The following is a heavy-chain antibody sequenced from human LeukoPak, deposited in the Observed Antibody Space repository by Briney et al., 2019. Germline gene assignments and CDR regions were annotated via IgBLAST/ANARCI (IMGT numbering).Heavy chain of an antibody. CDR2: IYYSGST. J-gene: IGHJ3*02. CDR3: ARHLGLVVMDPRRPKIRAVAFDI. V-gene: IGHV4-59*08. Sequence: SETLSLTCTVSGGSISSYYWSWIRQPPGKGLEWIGYIYYSGSTNYNPSLKSRVTISVDTSKNQFSLKLSSVTAADTAVYYCARHLGLVVMDPRRPKIRAVAFDIWGQGTSVPVSS. CDR1: GGSISSYY. D-gene: IGHD2-15*01.